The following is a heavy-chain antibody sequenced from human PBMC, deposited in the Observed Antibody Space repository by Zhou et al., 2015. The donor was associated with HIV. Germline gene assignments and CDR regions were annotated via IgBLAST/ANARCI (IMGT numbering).Heavy chain of an antibody. CDR3: ARDTSVRHGSGSYYPPDYYYGMDV. CDR2: IIPIFGTA. V-gene: IGHV1-69*01. Sequence: QVQLVQSGAEVKKPGSSVKVSCKASGGTFSSYAISWVRQAPGQGLEWMGGIIPIFGTANYAQKFQGRVTITADESTSTAYMELSSLRSEDTAVYYCARDTSVRHGSGSYYPPDYYYGMDVWGQGTTVTVSS. CDR1: GGTFSSYA. D-gene: IGHD3-10*01. J-gene: IGHJ6*02.